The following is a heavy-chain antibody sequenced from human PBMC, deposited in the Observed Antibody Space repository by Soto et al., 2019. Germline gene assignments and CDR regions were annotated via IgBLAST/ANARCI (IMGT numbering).Heavy chain of an antibody. CDR3: THTLYHTSAMGY. CDR1: GFSLRTSGVG. Sequence: QITLKESGPTLVTSTQTLTLTCTFSGFSLRTSGVGVGWLRQPPGTALVWLALVYWDAAKRYSPALKSRLATXKXXAKIRVVLTMTNLDPVDTATYYCTHTLYHTSAMGYWGQGTLGTVSS. J-gene: IGHJ4*02. D-gene: IGHD5-18*01. V-gene: IGHV2-5*02. CDR2: VYWDAAK.